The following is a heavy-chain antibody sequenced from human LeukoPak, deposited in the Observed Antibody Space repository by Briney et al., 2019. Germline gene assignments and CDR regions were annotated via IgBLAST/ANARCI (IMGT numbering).Heavy chain of an antibody. J-gene: IGHJ6*02. V-gene: IGHV1-2*02. D-gene: IGHD3-16*01. CDR3: ARNGGALDV. Sequence: ASVKVSCRASGYTFAAYDIYWVRQAPGQGLEWVGWINPNGGTNYAQKFQGRVTMTRDTSISTAYMDLTSLKSDDTAVYYCARNGGALDVWGQGTTVTVS. CDR2: INPNGGT. CDR1: GYTFAAYD.